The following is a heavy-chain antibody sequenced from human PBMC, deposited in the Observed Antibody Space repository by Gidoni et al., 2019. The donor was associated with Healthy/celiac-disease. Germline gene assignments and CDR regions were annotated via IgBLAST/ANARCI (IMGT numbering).Heavy chain of an antibody. D-gene: IGHD2-2*01. Sequence: EVQLVEYGGGLVQPGRALRLSCAASGVTFDDYARHWHRQAPGKGLEWVSGISWNRGSIGYADSVQGRFTISRAHATNSLYLQMTSLRAEDTALYYCAKDTASIVVVPAAPWGYYYYGMDVWGQGTTVTVSS. J-gene: IGHJ6*02. V-gene: IGHV3-9*01. CDR2: ISWNRGSI. CDR3: AKDTASIVVVPAAPWGYYYYGMDV. CDR1: GVTFDDYA.